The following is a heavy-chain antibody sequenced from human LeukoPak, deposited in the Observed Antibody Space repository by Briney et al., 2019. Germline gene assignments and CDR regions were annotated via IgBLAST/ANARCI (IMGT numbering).Heavy chain of an antibody. CDR1: GFTFSSYW. D-gene: IGHD5-18*01. CDR3: ARGYSSGYRIDY. J-gene: IGHJ4*02. CDR2: INSDGSST. V-gene: IGHV3-74*01. Sequence: GGSLRLSCAAYGFTFSSYWMHWVRQAPGKGLVWVSRINSDGSSTTYADSVKGRFTISRDNAKSTLYLQMNSLRAEDTAVYYCARGYSSGYRIDYWGQGTLVTVSS.